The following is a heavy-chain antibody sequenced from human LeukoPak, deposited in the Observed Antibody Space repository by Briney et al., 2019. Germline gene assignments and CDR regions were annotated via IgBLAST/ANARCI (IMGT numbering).Heavy chain of an antibody. Sequence: GGSLRLSCIGTGFTFSSDAMGWVRQAPGKGLEWVSGISGSGGSTYYADSVKGRFTISRDNAKNSLYLQMNSLRAEDTAVYYCARDRTVAIDYWGQGTLVTVSS. J-gene: IGHJ4*02. CDR3: ARDRTVAIDY. V-gene: IGHV3-23*01. D-gene: IGHD2-15*01. CDR2: ISGSGGST. CDR1: GFTFSSDA.